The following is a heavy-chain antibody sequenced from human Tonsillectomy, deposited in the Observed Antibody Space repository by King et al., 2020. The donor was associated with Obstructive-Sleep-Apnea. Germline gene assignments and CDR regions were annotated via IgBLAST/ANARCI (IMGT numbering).Heavy chain of an antibody. CDR1: GGSFSGYY. V-gene: IGHV4-34*01. CDR3: ARGDTYYYDSSVYYRTDAFDV. J-gene: IGHJ3*01. Sequence: VQLQQWGAGLLKPSETLSLTCAVYGGSFSGYYWNWIRQPPGKGREWIGEINHSGITNDNPSLRSRVTISVDTSKNQFSLKLTSVSAADTAVYYCARGDTYYYDSSVYYRTDAFDVWGQGTMVTVSS. D-gene: IGHD3-22*01. CDR2: INHSGIT.